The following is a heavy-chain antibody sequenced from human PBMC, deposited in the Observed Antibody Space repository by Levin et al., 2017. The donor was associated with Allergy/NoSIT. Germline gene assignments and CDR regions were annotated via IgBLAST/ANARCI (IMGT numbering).Heavy chain of an antibody. Sequence: ASVKVSCKASGYTFTSYYMHWVRQAPGQGLEWMGIINPSGGSTSYAQKFQGRVTMTRDTSTSTVYMELSSLRSEDTAVYYCARDPIGTCSSTSCYGTGDYWGQGTLVTVSS. CDR3: ARDPIGTCSSTSCYGTGDY. D-gene: IGHD2-2*01. V-gene: IGHV1-46*03. CDR2: INPSGGST. J-gene: IGHJ4*02. CDR1: GYTFTSYY.